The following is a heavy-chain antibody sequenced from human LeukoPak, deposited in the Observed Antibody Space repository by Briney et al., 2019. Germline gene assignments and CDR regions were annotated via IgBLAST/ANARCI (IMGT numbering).Heavy chain of an antibody. Sequence: GASVKVSCKASGYTFTGYYMHWVRQAPGQGLEWMGWINPNSGGTNYAQKFQGRVTMTRDTSISTAYMELSSLRSDDTAVYYCARDDYDYVWGSYRYEVPPGPGQHWGQGTLVTVSS. D-gene: IGHD3-16*02. CDR1: GYTFTGYY. J-gene: IGHJ1*01. CDR2: INPNSGGT. V-gene: IGHV1-2*02. CDR3: ARDDYDYVWGSYRYEVPPGPGQH.